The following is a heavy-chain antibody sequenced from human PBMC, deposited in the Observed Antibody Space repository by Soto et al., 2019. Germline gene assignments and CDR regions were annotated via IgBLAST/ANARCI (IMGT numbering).Heavy chain of an antibody. Sequence: PGGSLRLSCVASGFTFSSYAMHWCRQAPGKGLKWVAIISYDGSNTYYADSVKGRFIIFRDISKNTLYLHMNSLRVDDTSVYYCAKEGGLSGSYYISSSYYFDYWGQGT. D-gene: IGHD1-26*01. CDR2: ISYDGSNT. CDR3: AKEGGLSGSYYISSSYYFDY. V-gene: IGHV3-30*18. J-gene: IGHJ4*02. CDR1: GFTFSSYA.